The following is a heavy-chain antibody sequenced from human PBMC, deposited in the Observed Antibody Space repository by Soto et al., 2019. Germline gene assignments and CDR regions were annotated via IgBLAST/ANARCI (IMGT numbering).Heavy chain of an antibody. CDR3: ARSRIAARPRYYYYYGMDV. CDR2: IFSNDEK. J-gene: IGHJ6*02. V-gene: IGHV2-26*01. Sequence: QVTLKESGPVLVKPTETLTLTCTVSGFSLSNARMGVSWIRQPPGKALEWLAPIFSNDEKSYSTSLKSRVTLSKDTSKRQVVLTMTNMDPVDTATYYCARSRIAARPRYYYYYGMDVWGQGSTVTASS. CDR1: GFSLSNARMG. D-gene: IGHD6-6*01.